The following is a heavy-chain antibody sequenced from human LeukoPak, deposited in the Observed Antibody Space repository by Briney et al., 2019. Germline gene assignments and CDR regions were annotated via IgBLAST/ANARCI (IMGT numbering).Heavy chain of an antibody. Sequence: PGESLRLSCAASGFSVSSKYISWVRQAPGKGLEWVSVIYNGGSANYADSVKGRLTISRDNSKNKVYLQMNSLRVEDTAVYYCAREASYSGSWWYFDHWGQGTLVTVSS. CDR1: GFSVSSKY. CDR2: IYNGGSA. D-gene: IGHD6-13*01. J-gene: IGHJ4*02. CDR3: AREASYSGSWWYFDH. V-gene: IGHV3-66*01.